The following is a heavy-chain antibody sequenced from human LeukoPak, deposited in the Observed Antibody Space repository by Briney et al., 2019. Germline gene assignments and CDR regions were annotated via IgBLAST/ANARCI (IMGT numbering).Heavy chain of an antibody. Sequence: GASVKVSCKASGYTFTSYGISWVRQAPGQGLEWMGWISAYNGNTNYAQKLQGRVTMTTDTSTSTAYMELRSLRSDDTAVYYCARDSSGYYYRTYFDYWGQGTLVTVSS. J-gene: IGHJ4*02. CDR2: ISAYNGNT. CDR3: ARDSSGYYYRTYFDY. V-gene: IGHV1-18*01. D-gene: IGHD3-22*01. CDR1: GYTFTSYG.